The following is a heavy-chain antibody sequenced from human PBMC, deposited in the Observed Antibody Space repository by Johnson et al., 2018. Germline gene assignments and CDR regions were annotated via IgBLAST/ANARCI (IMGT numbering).Heavy chain of an antibody. V-gene: IGHV3-30*18. J-gene: IGHJ6*03. Sequence: QVQLVQSGGGVVQPGRSXRLSCGASGFTFSSYSMNWVRQAPGKGLEWLSVISYDGSNKYYADSVKGRFTISRDNSKNTLYLQMNNLRAGDTAVYYCAKPALDLRIAVARYMDVWGKGTTVTVSS. CDR3: AKPALDLRIAVARYMDV. CDR2: ISYDGSNK. CDR1: GFTFSSYS. D-gene: IGHD6-19*01.